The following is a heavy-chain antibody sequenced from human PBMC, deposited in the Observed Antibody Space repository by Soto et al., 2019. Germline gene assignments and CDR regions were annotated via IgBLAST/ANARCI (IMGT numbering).Heavy chain of an antibody. D-gene: IGHD3-22*01. V-gene: IGHV1-69*06. CDR3: ASSDTYYYDSSGFPFNY. CDR2: IIPIFGTA. Sequence: ASVKVSCKASGGTFSSYAISWVRQVPGQGLEWMGGIIPIFGTANYVQKFQGGVTITADKSTSTAFMELSSLRSEASAVYYCASSDTYYYDSSGFPFNYWGQGTLVTVSS. J-gene: IGHJ4*02. CDR1: GGTFSSYA.